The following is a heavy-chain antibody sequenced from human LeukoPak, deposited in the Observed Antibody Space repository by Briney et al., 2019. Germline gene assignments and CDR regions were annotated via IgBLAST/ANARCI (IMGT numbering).Heavy chain of an antibody. J-gene: IGHJ5*02. D-gene: IGHD6-13*01. CDR2: IYCSGST. V-gene: IGHV4-59*01. CDR3: ARGVLSGGPYSSSWYWGGSGFDP. Sequence: PSETLSLTCTVSGGSISSYYWSWIRQPPRKGLEWIGYIYCSGSTNYNPSLKSRVTISVDTSKNQLSLKLSSVTAADTAVYYCARGVLSGGPYSSSWYWGGSGFDPWGQGTLVTASS. CDR1: GGSISSYY.